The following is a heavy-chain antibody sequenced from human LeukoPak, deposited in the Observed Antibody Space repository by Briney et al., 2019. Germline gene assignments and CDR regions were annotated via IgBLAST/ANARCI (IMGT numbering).Heavy chain of an antibody. CDR2: ITGSGGST. D-gene: IGHD1-26*01. CDR1: GFTFSVYA. CDR3: AKDQAHAGNY. V-gene: IGHV3-23*01. J-gene: IGHJ4*02. Sequence: PGGSMRLSCEASGFTFSVYAMTWVRQAPGRGLEWVSAITGSGGSTYYADSVKGRFTIPRDNSKNTLYLQMNSLRAEDMAVYYCAKDQAHAGNYWGQGTLVTVSS.